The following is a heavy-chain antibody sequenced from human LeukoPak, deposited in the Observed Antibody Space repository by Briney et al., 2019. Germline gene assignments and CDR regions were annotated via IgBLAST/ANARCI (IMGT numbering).Heavy chain of an antibody. D-gene: IGHD2-15*01. CDR2: ISYDGSNK. Sequence: GGSLRLSCAASGFTFSSYAMHWVRQAPGKGLGWVAVISYDGSNKYYADSVKGRFTISRDNSKNTLYLQMNSLRAEDTAVYYCAREDITAEGNWFDPWGQGTPVTVSS. CDR1: GFTFSSYA. V-gene: IGHV3-30-3*01. CDR3: AREDITAEGNWFDP. J-gene: IGHJ5*02.